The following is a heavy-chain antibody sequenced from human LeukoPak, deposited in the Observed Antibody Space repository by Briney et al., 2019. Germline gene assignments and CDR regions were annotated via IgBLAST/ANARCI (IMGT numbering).Heavy chain of an antibody. V-gene: IGHV4-34*01. CDR1: GGSFSGYY. J-gene: IGHJ2*01. Sequence: SETLSLTCAVYGGSFSGYYWSWIRQPPGKGLEWIGEINHSGSTNYNPSLKSRVTISVDTSKNQFSLKLSSVTAADTAVYYCARGNSDDGGDWYFDLWGRGTLVTVSS. CDR2: INHSGST. D-gene: IGHD4-23*01. CDR3: ARGNSDDGGDWYFDL.